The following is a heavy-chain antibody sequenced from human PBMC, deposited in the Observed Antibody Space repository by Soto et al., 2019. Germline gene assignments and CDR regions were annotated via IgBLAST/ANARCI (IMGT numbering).Heavy chain of an antibody. CDR2: INHSGST. CDR3: ARVGFNWNDDYYGMDV. V-gene: IGHV4-34*01. CDR1: GGAFSGYY. D-gene: IGHD1-20*01. J-gene: IGHJ6*02. Sequence: SETLSLTCVVYGGAFSGYYWRWIRQPPGKGLEWFGEINHSGSTNCNPSLKSRVTISVDTSKNQFSLKLSSVTAADTAVYYCARVGFNWNDDYYGMDVWGQGTTVT.